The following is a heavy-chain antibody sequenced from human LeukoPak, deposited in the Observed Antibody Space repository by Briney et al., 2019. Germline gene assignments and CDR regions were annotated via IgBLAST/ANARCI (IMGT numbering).Heavy chain of an antibody. CDR2: ISAYNGNT. J-gene: IGHJ4*02. D-gene: IGHD3-10*01. CDR1: GGTFSSYA. CDR3: ARDPAVYYGSGSYGYDY. Sequence: ASVKVSCKASGGTFSSYAISWVRQAPGQGLEWMGWISAYNGNTKNAQKLQGRVTMTTDTSTSTAYMELRSLRSDDTAVYYCARDPAVYYGSGSYGYDYRGQGTLVTVSS. V-gene: IGHV1-18*01.